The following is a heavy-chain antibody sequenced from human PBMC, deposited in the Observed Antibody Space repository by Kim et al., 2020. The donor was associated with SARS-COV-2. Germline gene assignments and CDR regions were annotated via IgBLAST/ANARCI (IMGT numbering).Heavy chain of an antibody. CDR2: IGTAGDT. D-gene: IGHD6-19*01. Sequence: GGSLRLSCAASGFTFSSYDMHWVRQATGKGLEWVSAIGTAGDTYYPGSVKGRFTISRENAKNSLYLQMNSLRAGDTAVYYCARWGSSGWNYYYGMDVWGQGTTVTVSS. J-gene: IGHJ6*02. CDR1: GFTFSSYD. CDR3: ARWGSSGWNYYYGMDV. V-gene: IGHV3-13*01.